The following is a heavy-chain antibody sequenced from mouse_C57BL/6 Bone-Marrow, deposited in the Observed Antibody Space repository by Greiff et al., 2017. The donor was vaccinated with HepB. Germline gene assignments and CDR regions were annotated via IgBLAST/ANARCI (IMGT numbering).Heavy chain of an antibody. CDR1: GFTFSDYG. J-gene: IGHJ2*01. D-gene: IGHD1-1*01. CDR2: ISSGSSTI. Sequence: DVHLVESGGGLVKPGGSLKLSCAASGFTFSDYGMHWVRQAPEKGLEWVAYISSGSSTIYYADTVKGRFTISRDNAKNTLFLQMTSLRSEDTAMYYCARGILLRYFDYWGQGTTLTVSS. CDR3: ARGILLRYFDY. V-gene: IGHV5-17*01.